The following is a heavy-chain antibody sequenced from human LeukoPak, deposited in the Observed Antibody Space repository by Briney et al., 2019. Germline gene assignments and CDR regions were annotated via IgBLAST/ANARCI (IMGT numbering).Heavy chain of an antibody. Sequence: GGSLRLSCAASGFTFSSYAMSWVRQAPGKGLEWVSAISGSGGSAYYADSVKGRFTISRDNSKNTLYLQMNSLRAEDTAVYYCAKEWFGELSRNWFDPWGQGTLVTVSS. CDR3: AKEWFGELSRNWFDP. CDR1: GFTFSSYA. J-gene: IGHJ5*02. D-gene: IGHD3-10*01. CDR2: ISGSGGSA. V-gene: IGHV3-23*01.